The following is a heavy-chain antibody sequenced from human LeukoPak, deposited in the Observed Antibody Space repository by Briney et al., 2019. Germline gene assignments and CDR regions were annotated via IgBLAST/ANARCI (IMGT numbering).Heavy chain of an antibody. CDR2: IFRPGST. CDR3: ARTYCGSDCSFDY. D-gene: IGHD2-21*01. Sequence: SSETLSLTCTVSGGYISSGSYYWTWIRQPAGKGLEWIGRIFRPGSTNYNPSLKSRVTISEDTSQNQFSLHLSSVTAADTAVYYCARTYCGSDCSFDYWGQGTLVTVSS. J-gene: IGHJ4*02. V-gene: IGHV4-61*02. CDR1: GGYISSGSYY.